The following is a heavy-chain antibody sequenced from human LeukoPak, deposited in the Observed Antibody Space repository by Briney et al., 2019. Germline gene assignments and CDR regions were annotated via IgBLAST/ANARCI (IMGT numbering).Heavy chain of an antibody. CDR1: GFTFSNAW. V-gene: IGHV3-23*01. D-gene: IGHD3-3*01. CDR2: ISGSGGST. Sequence: PGGSLRLSCAASGFTFSNAWMSWVRQAPGKGLEWVSAISGSGGSTYYADSVKGRFTISRDNSKNTLYLQMNSLRAEDTAVYYCAKEGITIFGVVIPKFDYWGQGTLVTVSS. CDR3: AKEGITIFGVVIPKFDY. J-gene: IGHJ4*02.